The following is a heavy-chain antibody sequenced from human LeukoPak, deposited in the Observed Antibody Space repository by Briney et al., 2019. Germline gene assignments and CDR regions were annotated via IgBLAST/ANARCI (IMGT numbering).Heavy chain of an antibody. J-gene: IGHJ4*02. Sequence: GGYLRLSCAASRFTFSSSWMSWVRQAPGKGLEWVANINQDGSEKYYVDSVKGRLTISRDNAKNSLYLQMNSLRAEDTAVYYCARGQDRGQGTLVTVSS. CDR3: ARGQD. CDR2: INQDGSEK. V-gene: IGHV3-7*01. CDR1: RFTFSSSW.